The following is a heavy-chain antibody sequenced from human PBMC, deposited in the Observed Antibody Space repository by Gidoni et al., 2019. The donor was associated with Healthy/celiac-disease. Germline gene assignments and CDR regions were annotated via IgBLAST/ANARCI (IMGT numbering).Heavy chain of an antibody. CDR1: GFTFSSYW. CDR3: ARDWGIVVVPAASDY. V-gene: IGHV3-7*03. D-gene: IGHD2-2*01. Sequence: EVQLLQSGGGLVQPGGSLRLSCAASGFTFSSYWLSWGRQAPGKGLEWVANIKQDGSEKYYVDSVKGRFTISRDNAKNSLYLQMNSLRAEDTAVYYCARDWGIVVVPAASDYWGQGTLVTVSS. CDR2: IKQDGSEK. J-gene: IGHJ4*02.